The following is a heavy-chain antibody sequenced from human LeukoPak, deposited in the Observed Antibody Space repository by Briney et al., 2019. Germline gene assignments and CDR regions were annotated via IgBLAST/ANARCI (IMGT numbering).Heavy chain of an antibody. CDR1: GFTFDDYA. D-gene: IGHD1-1*01. J-gene: IGHJ3*02. CDR3: AKDILERGDAFDI. Sequence: PGGSLRLSCAASGFTFDDYAMHWVRQAPGKGLEWVSGISWNSGSIGYADSVKGRFTISRDNAKNSLYLQMNSLRAEDTALYYCAKDILERGDAFDIWGQGTMVTVSS. V-gene: IGHV3-9*01. CDR2: ISWNSGSI.